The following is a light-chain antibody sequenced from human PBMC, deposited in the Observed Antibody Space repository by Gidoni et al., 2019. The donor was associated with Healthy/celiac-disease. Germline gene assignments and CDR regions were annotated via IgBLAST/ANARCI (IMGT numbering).Light chain of an antibody. V-gene: IGLV2-23*02. CDR3: CSYAGSSIVV. CDR2: EVS. J-gene: IGLJ2*01. Sequence: QSALTQPAPVSGSPGQSITISCTGTSSDVGSYNLVSWYQQPPGKAPKLMIYEVSKRPSGVSNRFSGSKSGNTASLTISGLQAEDEADYYCCSYAGSSIVVFGGGTKLTVL. CDR1: SSDVGSYNL.